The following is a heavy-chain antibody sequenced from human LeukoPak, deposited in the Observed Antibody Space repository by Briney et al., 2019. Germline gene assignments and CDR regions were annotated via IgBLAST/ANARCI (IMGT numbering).Heavy chain of an antibody. CDR1: GGSISSYY. J-gene: IGHJ6*02. Sequence: SQTLSLTCTVSGGSISSYYWSWIRQPPGKGLEWIGYIYYSGSTNYNPSLKSRVTISVDTSKNQFSLKLSSVTAADTAVYYCARDIAAAPYYYYGMDVWGQGTTVTVSS. V-gene: IGHV4-59*01. D-gene: IGHD6-13*01. CDR2: IYYSGST. CDR3: ARDIAAAPYYYYGMDV.